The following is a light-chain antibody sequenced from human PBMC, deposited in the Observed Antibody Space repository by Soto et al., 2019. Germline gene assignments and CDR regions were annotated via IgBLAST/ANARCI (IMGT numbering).Light chain of an antibody. V-gene: IGLV2-8*01. CDR1: SSDAGGYNY. Sequence: QSVLTQPPSASGSPGQSITISCIGISSDAGGYNYVSWYQQHPGKAPKLMIYEVSKRPSGVPDRFSGSKSGNTASLTVSGLQAEDEADYYCSSYAASNNLGVFGGGTKLTVL. CDR2: EVS. J-gene: IGLJ2*01. CDR3: SSYAASNNLGV.